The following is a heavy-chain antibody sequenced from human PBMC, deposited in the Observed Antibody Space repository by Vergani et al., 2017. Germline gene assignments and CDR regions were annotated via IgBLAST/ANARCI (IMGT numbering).Heavy chain of an antibody. D-gene: IGHD3/OR15-3a*01. J-gene: IGHJ4*02. CDR2: IYYSGTT. CDR3: ARQKDYYMDV. Sequence: QVQLQESGPGLVKPSETLSLTCTVSGGSISSYYWSWVRQRPGMGLDWIGYIYYSGTTYYNPSLESRLTISLDTSENHLSLKLTSVTAADTAVYYCARQKDYYMDVWGQGTLVTVSS. CDR1: GGSISSYY. V-gene: IGHV4-59*06.